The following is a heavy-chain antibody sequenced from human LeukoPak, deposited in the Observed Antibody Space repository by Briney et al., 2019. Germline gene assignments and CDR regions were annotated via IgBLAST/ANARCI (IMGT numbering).Heavy chain of an antibody. CDR2: INTDGTVT. CDR1: GFTFSKYW. D-gene: IGHD6-19*01. Sequence: GGSLRLSCAASGFTFSKYWMLWVRHAPGKGMESVSRINTDGTVTTYADSVKGRFTVSRDNADNTMFLQMNSVRDEDTAVYYCATKQWLAPPPDSWGQGTPVTVSS. V-gene: IGHV3-74*01. CDR3: ATKQWLAPPPDS. J-gene: IGHJ4*02.